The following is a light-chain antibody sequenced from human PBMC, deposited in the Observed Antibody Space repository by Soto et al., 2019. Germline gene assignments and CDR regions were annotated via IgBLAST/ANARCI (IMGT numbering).Light chain of an antibody. J-gene: IGLJ2*01. CDR1: SVYNNYR. Sequence: QLVLTQPPSASASLGASVTLTCTLRSVYNNYRVDWYQQRPGKGPRFVMRVGTGGIVGSKGDGIPDRFSVLGSGLNRYLTIKNIQEEDESDYHCGADHGSGSNVVFGGGTKVTVL. CDR2: VGTGGIVG. CDR3: GADHGSGSNVV. V-gene: IGLV9-49*01.